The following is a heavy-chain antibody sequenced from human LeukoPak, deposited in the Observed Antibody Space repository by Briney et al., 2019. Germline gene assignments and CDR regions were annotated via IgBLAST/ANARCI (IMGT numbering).Heavy chain of an antibody. CDR2: INPNRCGT. Sequence: GASVTVSCKASGYSFTGYYMHWLRQAPGQGLEWMGWINPNRCGTNYAQKFQGRVTMTRDTSISTAYMELSRLRSDDTAVYYCAREGGSVCSGGSCYWFDPWGQGTLVTVSS. CDR3: AREGGSVCSGGSCYWFDP. V-gene: IGHV1-2*02. CDR1: GYSFTGYY. J-gene: IGHJ5*02. D-gene: IGHD2-15*01.